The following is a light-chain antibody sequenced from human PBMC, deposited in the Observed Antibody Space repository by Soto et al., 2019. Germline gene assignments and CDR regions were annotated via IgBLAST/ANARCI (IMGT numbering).Light chain of an antibody. V-gene: IGKV1-39*01. Sequence: DLQMTQSPSSLSASVGDRVTITCRASQSISRYINWYQQKPGKAPKLLIYAASSLQSGVPSRFSGSGSGTDFTLTISSLQPEDFATYYCQESYTTPVTFGQGTKLEIK. CDR3: QESYTTPVT. CDR1: QSISRY. CDR2: AAS. J-gene: IGKJ2*01.